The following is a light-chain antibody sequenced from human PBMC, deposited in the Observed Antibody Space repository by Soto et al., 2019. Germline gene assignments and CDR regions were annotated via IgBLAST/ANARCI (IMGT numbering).Light chain of an antibody. Sequence: EIVLTQSPDTLSLSPGERATLSCRASQIVNSNHLAWYQQKPGQAPRLLIYGASSRPGGIPDKFSGSGSGTDFTFAINRLEPEDFAVYYCQRYGRSPYTFAQGTKL. CDR3: QRYGRSPYT. CDR2: GAS. CDR1: QIVNSNH. V-gene: IGKV3-20*01. J-gene: IGKJ2*01.